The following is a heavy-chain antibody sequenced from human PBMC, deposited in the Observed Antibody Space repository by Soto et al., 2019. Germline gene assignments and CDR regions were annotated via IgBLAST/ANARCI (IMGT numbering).Heavy chain of an antibody. CDR1: GFTFSTYA. Sequence: PGGSLRLSWAASGFTFSTYAMTWVRQVPGKGLEWVSAIRGSGASTYYADSVKGRFTISRDNSKNTLFLQMNSLRVEDTALYYCAKDYYYDSSGYASPDYWGRGTLVTVSS. J-gene: IGHJ4*02. D-gene: IGHD3-22*01. CDR3: AKDYYYDSSGYASPDY. CDR2: IRGSGAST. V-gene: IGHV3-23*01.